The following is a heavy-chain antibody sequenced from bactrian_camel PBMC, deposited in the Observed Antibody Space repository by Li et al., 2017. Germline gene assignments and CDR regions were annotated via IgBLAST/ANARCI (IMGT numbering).Heavy chain of an antibody. Sequence: HVQLVESGGGLVQPGGSLRLSCAASGFTFTNYWMHWVRQGPGKGLEWISDINIRGQPYYVYSVKGRFTISRDDNENTLYLQLNNLKSEDTAMYYCTKIRNGWSAYVGMDYWGKGTQVTVS. V-gene: IGHV3S1*01. D-gene: IGHD1*01. CDR2: INIRGQP. CDR1: GFTFTNYW. J-gene: IGHJ7*01.